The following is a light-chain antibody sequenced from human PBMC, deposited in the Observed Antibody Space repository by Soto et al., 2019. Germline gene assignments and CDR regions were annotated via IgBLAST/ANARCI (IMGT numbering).Light chain of an antibody. CDR2: GAS. CDR3: QQYGSSLPIT. Sequence: EIVLTQSPGTLSLSPGERATLSCRASQSVSSSYLAWYQQKPGQAPRLPIYGASSRATGIPDRISGSGSGTDFTLTISRLEPEDFAVYYCQQYGSSLPITFGQGTRLEIK. CDR1: QSVSSSY. J-gene: IGKJ5*01. V-gene: IGKV3-20*01.